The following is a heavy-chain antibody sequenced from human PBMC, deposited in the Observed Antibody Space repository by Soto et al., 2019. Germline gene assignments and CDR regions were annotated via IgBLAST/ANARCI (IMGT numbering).Heavy chain of an antibody. CDR3: SSLPDGYTSGLDY. Sequence: QVQLQESGPGLLMPSQTLSLSCTVSGAFISSGDYYWSWIRQPPGKGLEWIGYIYYTGNTVFNPSLKSRVSISVDTSKNQFSLKLNPVTAADTAVYYCSSLPDGYTSGLDYWGQGTLVTVSS. J-gene: IGHJ4*02. D-gene: IGHD5-12*01. CDR2: IYYTGNT. V-gene: IGHV4-30-4*01. CDR1: GAFISSGDYY.